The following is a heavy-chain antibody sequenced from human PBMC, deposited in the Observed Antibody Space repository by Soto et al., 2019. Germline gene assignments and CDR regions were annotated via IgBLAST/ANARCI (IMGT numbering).Heavy chain of an antibody. V-gene: IGHV3-23*01. Sequence: GGSLRLSCAASGFTFSSFAMSWVRQAPGKGLEWVSVISESGGSTYYADSVKGRFTISRDNSKSMLYLQMNGLRGDDTAIYYCEKAISGYYAPSDYWGQGTQVTVSS. CDR2: ISESGGST. D-gene: IGHD3-22*01. CDR3: EKAISGYYAPSDY. J-gene: IGHJ4*02. CDR1: GFTFSSFA.